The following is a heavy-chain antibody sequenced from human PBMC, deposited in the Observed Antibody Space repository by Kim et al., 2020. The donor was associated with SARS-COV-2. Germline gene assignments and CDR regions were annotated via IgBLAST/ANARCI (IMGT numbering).Heavy chain of an antibody. Sequence: SETLSLTCTVSGDSISGDSYFWGWIRQPPGKGLEWIGTAHHTGITYYNPSLKSRVTIFVDTSKNQDSLKLTSVPAADPAVYYCNRSKCTTVISWRRGTLV. D-gene: IGHD1-1*01. CDR1: GDSISGDSYF. J-gene: IGHJ4*02. CDR3: NRSKCTTVIS. CDR2: AHHTGIT. V-gene: IGHV4-39*01.